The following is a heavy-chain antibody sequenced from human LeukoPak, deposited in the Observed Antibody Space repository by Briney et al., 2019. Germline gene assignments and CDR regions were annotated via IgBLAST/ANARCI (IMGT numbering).Heavy chain of an antibody. Sequence: PGGSLRLSCAASGFTFSSYAMSWVRQAPGKGLEWVSAISGSGGSTYYADSVKGRFTISRDNSKNTLYLQMNSLRAEDTAEYYCAKDPSGYYYLYAFDIWGQGTMVTVSS. V-gene: IGHV3-23*01. J-gene: IGHJ3*02. CDR3: AKDPSGYYYLYAFDI. CDR1: GFTFSSYA. D-gene: IGHD3-22*01. CDR2: ISGSGGST.